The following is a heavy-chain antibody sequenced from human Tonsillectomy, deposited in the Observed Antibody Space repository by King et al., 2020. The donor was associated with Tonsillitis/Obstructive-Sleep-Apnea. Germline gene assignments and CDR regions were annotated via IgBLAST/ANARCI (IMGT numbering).Heavy chain of an antibody. D-gene: IGHD3-3*01. CDR2: IYYSGNI. V-gene: IGHV4-59*08. CDR3: ARLFWHGNTVMDWLLEPGDYNYYMDV. CDR1: GGSISSYY. Sequence: QLQESGPGLVKPSETLSLTCTVSGGSISSYYWSWIRQPPGKGLEWIGSIYYSGNIIHNPSLKSRLTISVDTSKNQFSLKLTSVTAADPAVYYFARLFWHGNTVMDWLLEPGDYNYYMDVWGKGTTVTVSS. J-gene: IGHJ6*03.